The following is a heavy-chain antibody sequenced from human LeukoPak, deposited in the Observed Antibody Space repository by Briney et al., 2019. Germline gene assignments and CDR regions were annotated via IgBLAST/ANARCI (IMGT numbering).Heavy chain of an antibody. D-gene: IGHD6-19*01. J-gene: IGHJ4*02. CDR1: GFTFSSYA. Sequence: GGSLRLSCAASGFTFSSYAMHWVRQAPGKGLEWVSYISSSGSTIYYADSVKGRFTISRDNAKNSLYLQMNSLRAEDTAVYYCARKQVPSYGAVAGTGFDYWGQGTLVTVSS. CDR2: ISSSGSTI. CDR3: ARKQVPSYGAVAGTGFDY. V-gene: IGHV3-48*04.